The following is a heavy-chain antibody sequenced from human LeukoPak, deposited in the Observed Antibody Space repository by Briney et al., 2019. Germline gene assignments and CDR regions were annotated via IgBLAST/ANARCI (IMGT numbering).Heavy chain of an antibody. Sequence: GGSLRLSCAASGFTFSSYWMSWVRQAPGKGLEWVANIKQDGSEKYYVDSVKGRFTISRDNAKNSLYLQMNSLRAEDTAVYYCARAGIAGSGWPVDYWGQGTLVTVSS. CDR3: ARAGIAGSGWPVDY. V-gene: IGHV3-7*03. CDR1: GFTFSSYW. D-gene: IGHD6-19*01. CDR2: IKQDGSEK. J-gene: IGHJ4*02.